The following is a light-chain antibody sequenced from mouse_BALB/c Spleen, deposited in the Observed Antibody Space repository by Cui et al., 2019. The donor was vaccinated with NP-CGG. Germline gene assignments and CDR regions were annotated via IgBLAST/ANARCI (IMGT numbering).Light chain of an antibody. CDR3: ALWYSNHWV. CDR1: TGAVTTSNY. CDR2: GTN. J-gene: IGLJ1*01. V-gene: IGLV1*01. Sequence: VLTQASPLTTSPGETVTFTCRSSTGAVTTSNYANWVQEKPDHLFTGLIGGTNNRAPGVPARFSGSLIGDKAVLTITGAQTEDEAIYFCALWYSNHWVFGGGTKLTVL.